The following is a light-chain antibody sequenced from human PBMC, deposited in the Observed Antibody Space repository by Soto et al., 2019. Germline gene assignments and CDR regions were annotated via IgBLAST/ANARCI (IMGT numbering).Light chain of an antibody. CDR2: GVS. V-gene: IGKV3-20*01. J-gene: IGKJ1*01. CDR1: QSVTSSY. Sequence: EIVLTRSPGTLSLSPGERATLSCRASQSVTSSYLAWCQQKPGQAPRLLIYGVSSRATGVPDRFSGSGSGTDFTLTISRLEPEDFAVYYCQQYTDWPLTFGQGTKVDIK. CDR3: QQYTDWPLT.